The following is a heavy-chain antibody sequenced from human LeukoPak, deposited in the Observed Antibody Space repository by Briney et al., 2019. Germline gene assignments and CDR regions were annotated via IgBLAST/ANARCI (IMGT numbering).Heavy chain of an antibody. J-gene: IGHJ5*02. CDR3: ARVLGGYDKKTNWFNP. CDR1: GCSISSYY. CDR2: INTNGST. Sequence: TATLSLTCTASGCSISSYYCNWIRQPAGKGLEWIGRINTNGSTTYNPSHNNRVTMTVDTSKNQFALKLRTVTAADTAAYYCARVLGGYDKKTNWFNPLGQGTLVTVSS. D-gene: IGHD5-12*01. V-gene: IGHV4-4*07.